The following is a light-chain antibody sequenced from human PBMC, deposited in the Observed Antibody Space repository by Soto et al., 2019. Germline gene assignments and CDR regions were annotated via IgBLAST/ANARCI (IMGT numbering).Light chain of an antibody. CDR1: QRISSW. CDR2: DGS. CDR3: QQYDSYPWT. J-gene: IGKJ1*01. Sequence: DTQMTQSPSTLFAFVGDRVTITCRASQRISSWLAWYQQKPGKAPKFLIYDGSTLESGVPARFSGSGSGTEFTLTISSLQPDDFGTYFCQQYDSYPWTFGQGTKWIS. V-gene: IGKV1-5*01.